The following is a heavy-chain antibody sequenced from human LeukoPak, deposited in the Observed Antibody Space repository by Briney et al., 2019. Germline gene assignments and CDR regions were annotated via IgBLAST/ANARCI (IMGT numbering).Heavy chain of an antibody. Sequence: GASVKVSCKASGGTFSSYAISWVRQAPGQGLEWSGGIIPIFGTANYAQKFQGTVTITADKSTSTAYMELSSLGSEDTAVYYCARDSPVANTYYYYYYMDVWGKGTTVTVSS. J-gene: IGHJ6*03. CDR3: ARDSPVANTYYYYYYMDV. CDR1: GGTFSSYA. D-gene: IGHD5-12*01. V-gene: IGHV1-69*06. CDR2: IIPIFGTA.